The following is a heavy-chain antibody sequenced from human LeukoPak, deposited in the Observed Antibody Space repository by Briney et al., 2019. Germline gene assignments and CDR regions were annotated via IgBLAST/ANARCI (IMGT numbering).Heavy chain of an antibody. Sequence: SETLSLTCTVSGGSISSSSYYWGWIRQPPGKGLEWIGSIYYSGSTYYNPSLKSRVTISVDTSKNQFSLKLSSVTAADTAVYYCANRRGEGPDYWGQGTLVTASS. CDR2: IYYSGST. CDR1: GGSISSSSYY. D-gene: IGHD3-16*01. V-gene: IGHV4-39*07. CDR3: ANRRGEGPDY. J-gene: IGHJ4*02.